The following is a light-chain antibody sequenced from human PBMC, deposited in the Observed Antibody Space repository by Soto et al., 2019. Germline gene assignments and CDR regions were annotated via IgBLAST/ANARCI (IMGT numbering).Light chain of an antibody. V-gene: IGLV1-40*01. CDR1: GSNIGSNS. J-gene: IGLJ3*02. CDR2: GNS. CDR3: QSYDSSLSGWV. Sequence: QSVLIQPPSASGTPGQRVTISCSGSGSNIGSNSVTWYQQLPGTAPKLLIYGNSNRPSGVPDRFSGSKSGTSASLAITGLQAEDEADYYCQSYDSSLSGWVFGGGTKVTVL.